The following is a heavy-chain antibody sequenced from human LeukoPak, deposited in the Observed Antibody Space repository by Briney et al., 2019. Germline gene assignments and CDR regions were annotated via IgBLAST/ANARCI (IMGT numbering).Heavy chain of an antibody. V-gene: IGHV4-4*07. CDR3: ARGAHSFDY. Sequence: SETLSLTCTVSGGSITGSHWSWLRQSAGKGLEWIGRIYSSGTTNYNPSLKSRVTMSLDTSKNQFSLRLSSMTAADTAVYYCARGAHSFDYWGQGTLVTVSS. CDR1: GGSITGSH. J-gene: IGHJ4*02. CDR2: IYSSGTT.